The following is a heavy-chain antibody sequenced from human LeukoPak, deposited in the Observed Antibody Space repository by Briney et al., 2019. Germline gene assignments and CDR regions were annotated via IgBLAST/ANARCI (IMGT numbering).Heavy chain of an antibody. CDR3: AREQNGGLVVAATPVVNYYYGMDV. Sequence: GASVKVSCKASGYTFTGYYMHWVRQAPGQGLEWMGWINPNSGGTNYAQKFQGWVTMTRDTSISTAYMELSRLRSDDTAVYYCAREQNGGLVVAATPVVNYYYGMDVWGQGTTVTVSS. J-gene: IGHJ6*02. V-gene: IGHV1-2*04. D-gene: IGHD2-15*01. CDR1: GYTFTGYY. CDR2: INPNSGGT.